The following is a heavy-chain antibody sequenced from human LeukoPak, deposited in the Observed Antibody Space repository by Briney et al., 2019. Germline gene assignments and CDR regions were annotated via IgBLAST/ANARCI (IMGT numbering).Heavy chain of an antibody. CDR3: AKDPWGSRGYFDY. CDR1: GFTFSRNA. CDR2: ISGSGSDI. D-gene: IGHD7-27*01. V-gene: IGHV3-23*01. Sequence: GGSLRLSCAASGFTFSRNAMIWVRQAPGKGLEWISAISGSGSDIYYADSVKGRFTIFRDNSKNTVYLRMNSPRAEDTAVYYCAKDPWGSRGYFDYWGQGTLVTVSS. J-gene: IGHJ4*02.